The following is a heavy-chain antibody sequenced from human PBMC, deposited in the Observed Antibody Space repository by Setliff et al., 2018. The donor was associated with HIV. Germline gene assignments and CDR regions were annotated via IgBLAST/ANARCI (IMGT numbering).Heavy chain of an antibody. CDR3: MRWGLPYAIDY. J-gene: IGHJ4*02. CDR1: GFILSEYT. D-gene: IGHD2-21*02. Sequence: LRLSCAGSGFILSEYTISWVRQTPGKGLEWVSAIGGSGTYYADSVKGRFTISRDKSKNTVFLQMNSLRVEDTAMYYCMRWGLPYAIDYWGQGMLVTVSS. V-gene: IGHV3-23*01. CDR2: IGGSGT.